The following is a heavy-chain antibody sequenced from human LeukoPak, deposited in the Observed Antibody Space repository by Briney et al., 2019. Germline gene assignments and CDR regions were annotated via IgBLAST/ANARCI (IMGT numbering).Heavy chain of an antibody. J-gene: IGHJ6*02. Sequence: GGSLRFSCAASGFTFSSYAMHWVRQAPGKGLEWVAVMSFDGTHIYYADSVKGRFTISRDNSKNTLYLQMNSLRAEDTAVYYCARCSGYGMDVWGQGTTVTVSS. V-gene: IGHV3-30-3*01. CDR1: GFTFSSYA. CDR3: ARCSGYGMDV. D-gene: IGHD3-10*02. CDR2: MSFDGTHI.